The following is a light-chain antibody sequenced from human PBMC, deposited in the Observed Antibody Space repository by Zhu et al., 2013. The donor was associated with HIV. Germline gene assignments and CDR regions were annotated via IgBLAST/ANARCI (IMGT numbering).Light chain of an antibody. V-gene: IGLV1-40*01. Sequence: QSVLTQPPSVSGAPGQTVTISCTGTRSNIGAKNDVHWYRQLPGLAPTLLIYGDFNRPSGVPDRFSGSKSGTSASLAITGLQPEDEADYYCHSFDSRLNYVVFGGGTKLTVL. CDR2: GDF. CDR1: RSNIGAKND. J-gene: IGLJ2*01. CDR3: HSFDSRLNYVV.